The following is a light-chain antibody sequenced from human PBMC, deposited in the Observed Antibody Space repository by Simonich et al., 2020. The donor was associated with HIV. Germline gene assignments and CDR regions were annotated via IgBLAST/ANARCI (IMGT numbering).Light chain of an antibody. CDR3: QQYYSTPT. CDR2: WAS. J-gene: IGKJ3*01. V-gene: IGKV4-1*01. CDR1: QSILYSSNNKNY. Sequence: DIVMTQSPDSLAVSLGERATFNCKSSQSILYSSNNKNYLAWYQQKPGQPPKLLIYWASTRESGVPDRCSGSGSGTDFTLTISSLQAEDVAVYYCQQYYSTPTFGPGTKVDIK.